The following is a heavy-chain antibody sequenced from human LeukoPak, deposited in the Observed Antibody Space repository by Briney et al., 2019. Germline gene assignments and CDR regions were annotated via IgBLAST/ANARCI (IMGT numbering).Heavy chain of an antibody. J-gene: IGHJ1*01. CDR1: GFTFSNYS. CDR2: IIPSGHTT. V-gene: IGHV3-23*01. D-gene: IGHD4-17*01. Sequence: GGSLRLSCAASGFTFSNYSMNWVRQAPGKGLEWVSGIIPSGHTTYYADSVRGRFTISRDNSRNTVYLQMNSLRAEDTAVYYCAKEIYGDSTGGRFQHWGQGTLVTVSS. CDR3: AKEIYGDSTGGRFQH.